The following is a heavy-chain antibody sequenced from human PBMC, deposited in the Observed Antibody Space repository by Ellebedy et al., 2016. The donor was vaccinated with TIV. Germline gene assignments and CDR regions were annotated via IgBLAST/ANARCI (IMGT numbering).Heavy chain of an antibody. Sequence: ASVKVSXXASGYTFTGYYMHWVRQAPGQGLEWMGWINPNSGGTNYAQKFQGRVTMTRDTSISTAYMELSRLRSDDTAVYYCARDLDELAGIGTRFNWYFDLWGRGTLVTVSS. CDR3: ARDLDELAGIGTRFNWYFDL. CDR2: INPNSGGT. CDR1: GYTFTGYY. D-gene: IGHD6-13*01. V-gene: IGHV1-2*02. J-gene: IGHJ2*01.